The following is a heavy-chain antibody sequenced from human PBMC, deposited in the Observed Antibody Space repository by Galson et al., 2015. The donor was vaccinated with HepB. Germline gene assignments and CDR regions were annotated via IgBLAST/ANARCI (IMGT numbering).Heavy chain of an antibody. CDR1: GFTFSSYG. CDR3: ARESPGRRAGGVAGTIGYYGMDV. J-gene: IGHJ6*02. D-gene: IGHD6-19*01. V-gene: IGHV3-33*01. CDR2: IWYDGSNK. Sequence: SLRLSCAASGFTFSSYGMHWVRQAPGKGLEWVAVIWYDGSNKYYADSVKGRFTISRDNSKNTLYLQMNSLRAEDTAVYYCARESPGRRAGGVAGTIGYYGMDVWGQGTTVTVSS.